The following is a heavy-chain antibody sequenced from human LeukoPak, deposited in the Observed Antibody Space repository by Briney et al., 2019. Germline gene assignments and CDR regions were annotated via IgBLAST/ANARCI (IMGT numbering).Heavy chain of an antibody. Sequence: PGGSLRLSCAASGFTFSSYAMHWVRQAPGKGLEWVAVISYDGSNKFYADSVKGRFTLSRDNSKNTLSLQMNSLRAEDTAIYYCAKTSRVNSAYDSPFHYWGLGTLVTVSS. J-gene: IGHJ4*02. CDR1: GFTFSSYA. V-gene: IGHV3-30-3*02. D-gene: IGHD5-12*01. CDR3: AKTSRVNSAYDSPFHY. CDR2: ISYDGSNK.